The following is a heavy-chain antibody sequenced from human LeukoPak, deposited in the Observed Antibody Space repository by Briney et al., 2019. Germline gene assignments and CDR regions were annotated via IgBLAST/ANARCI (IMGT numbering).Heavy chain of an antibody. Sequence: GGSLRLSCAASGFTFSSYEMNWVRQAPGKGLEWVSYISSSGSTIYYADSVKGRFTISRDNAKNTLYLQMNSLRAEDTAVYYCARVGTMVRGVLDWWGQGTLVTVSS. V-gene: IGHV3-48*03. CDR1: GFTFSSYE. CDR2: ISSSGSTI. CDR3: ARVGTMVRGVLDW. D-gene: IGHD3-10*01. J-gene: IGHJ4*02.